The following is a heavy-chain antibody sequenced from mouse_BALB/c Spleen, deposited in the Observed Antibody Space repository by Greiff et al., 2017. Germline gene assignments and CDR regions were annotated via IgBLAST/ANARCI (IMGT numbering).Heavy chain of an antibody. CDR3: ARLYYFDY. Sequence: EVKLVESGGGLVKPGGSLKLSCAASGFTFSSYAMSWVRQTPEKRLEWVASISSGGSTYYPDSVKGRFTISRDNARNILYLQMSSLRSEDTAMYYCARLYYFDYWGQGTTLTVSS. CDR1: GFTFSSYA. V-gene: IGHV5-6-5*01. CDR2: ISSGGST. J-gene: IGHJ2*01.